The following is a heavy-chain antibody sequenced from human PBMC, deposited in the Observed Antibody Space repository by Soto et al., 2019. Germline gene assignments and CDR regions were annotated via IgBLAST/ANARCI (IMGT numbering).Heavy chain of an antibody. Sequence: SETLSLTCTVSGGSISGYYWSWIRQPPGKGLEWIAYIYYSGTTNYNPSLKSRVTISVDTSRNQFSLHLSSVTAADTAVYFCARLPPKSGYDYGGVFDIWGQGTMVTVSS. V-gene: IGHV4-59*08. D-gene: IGHD5-12*01. CDR3: ARLPPKSGYDYGGVFDI. CDR2: IYYSGTT. J-gene: IGHJ3*02. CDR1: GGSISGYY.